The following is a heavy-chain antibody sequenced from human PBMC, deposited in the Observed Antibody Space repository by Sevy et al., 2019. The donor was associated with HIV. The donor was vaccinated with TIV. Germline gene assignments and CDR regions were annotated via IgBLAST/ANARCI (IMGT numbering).Heavy chain of an antibody. CDR1: GFTFSNAW. CDR3: TTNLYCSSTSCYRYYYYGMDV. D-gene: IGHD2-2*02. J-gene: IGHJ6*02. V-gene: IGHV3-15*01. Sequence: GGSLRLSCAASGFTFSNAWMSWVRQAPGKGLEWVGRIKSKTDGGTTDYAAPVKGRFTISRDDSKNTLYLQMNSLKTEDTAVYYCTTNLYCSSTSCYRYYYYGMDVWGQGTTVTVSS. CDR2: IKSKTDGGTT.